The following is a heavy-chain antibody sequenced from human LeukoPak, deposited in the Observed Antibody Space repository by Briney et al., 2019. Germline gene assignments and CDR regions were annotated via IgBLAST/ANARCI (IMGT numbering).Heavy chain of an antibody. CDR2: IKQDGSEK. J-gene: IGHJ6*03. CDR3: ARESWRYSSSWYWLYYYYYMDV. Sequence: AGGSLRLSCAASGFTFSSYWMSWVRQAPGKGLEGVANIKQDGSEKYYVDSVKGRFTISRDNAKNSLYLQMNSLRAEDTAVYYCARESWRYSSSWYWLYYYYYMDVWGKGTTVTVSS. CDR1: GFTFSSYW. D-gene: IGHD6-13*01. V-gene: IGHV3-7*01.